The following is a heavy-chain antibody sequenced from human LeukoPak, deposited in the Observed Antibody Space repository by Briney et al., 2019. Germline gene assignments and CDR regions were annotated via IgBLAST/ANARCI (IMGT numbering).Heavy chain of an antibody. D-gene: IGHD2-15*01. CDR2: IYHSGST. CDR3: ARGYCSGGSCSAYAFDI. V-gene: IGHV4-38-2*02. J-gene: IGHJ3*02. CDR1: GYSLSSGYY. Sequence: SETLSLTCTVSGYSLSSGYYWGWIRQPPGKGLEWIGSIYHSGSTYYNPSLKSRVTISVDTSKNQFSLKLSSVTAADTAVYYCARGYCSGGSCSAYAFDIWGQGTMVTVSS.